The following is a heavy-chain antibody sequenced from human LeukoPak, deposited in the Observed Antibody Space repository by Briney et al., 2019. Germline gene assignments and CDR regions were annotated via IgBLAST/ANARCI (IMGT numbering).Heavy chain of an antibody. CDR3: ARAGGYCSGGSCYTSKFDY. Sequence: PGGSLRLSCAASGFTVSSNYMSWVRQAPGKGLEWVSVIYSGGSTYYADSVKGRFTISRDNAKNSLYLQMNSLRAEDTAVYYCARAGGYCSGGSCYTSKFDYWGQGTLVTVSS. V-gene: IGHV3-53*01. CDR1: GFTVSSNY. D-gene: IGHD2-15*01. J-gene: IGHJ4*02. CDR2: IYSGGST.